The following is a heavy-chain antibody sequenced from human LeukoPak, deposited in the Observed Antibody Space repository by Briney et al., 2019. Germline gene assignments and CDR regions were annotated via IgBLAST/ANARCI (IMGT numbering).Heavy chain of an antibody. CDR3: ARDHGTYYYDSSGYYY. CDR2: INPSGGST. V-gene: IGHV1-46*01. CDR1: GYTFTSYY. J-gene: IGHJ4*02. Sequence: ASVKVSCKASGYTFTSYYMHWVRQAPGQGLEWMGIINPSGGSTSYAQKFQGRVTMTRDTSTGTVYMELSSLRSEDTAVYYCARDHGTYYYDSSGYYYWGQGTLVTVSS. D-gene: IGHD3-22*01.